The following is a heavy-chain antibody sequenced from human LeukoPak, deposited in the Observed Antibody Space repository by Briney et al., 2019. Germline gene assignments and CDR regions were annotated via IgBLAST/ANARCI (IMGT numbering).Heavy chain of an antibody. CDR1: GGPFSGYY. J-gene: IGHJ4*02. CDR2: INHSGST. Sequence: PSHTLSLTCAVYGGPFSGYYWSWIRHPPGKGLEWIGEINHSGSTNYTPSLKSRVTISVDTSKNQFSLKLSSVTAADTAVYYCARGYSSGWYGLRVFDYWGQGTLVTVSS. D-gene: IGHD6-19*01. V-gene: IGHV4-34*01. CDR3: ARGYSSGWYGLRVFDY.